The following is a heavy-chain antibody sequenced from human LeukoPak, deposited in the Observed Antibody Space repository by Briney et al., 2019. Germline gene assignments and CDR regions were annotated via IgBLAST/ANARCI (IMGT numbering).Heavy chain of an antibody. J-gene: IGHJ3*02. Sequence: GASVKVSCKASGYTSTGYYMHWVRQAPRQGREGMGWNNPNSGGTNYAQKFQGRVTMTRDTSISTAYMELSRLTSEDTAVYYCARGAPYGYCSSTSCYWADDAFDIWGQGTMVTVSS. V-gene: IGHV1-2*02. D-gene: IGHD2-2*03. CDR3: ARGAPYGYCSSTSCYWADDAFDI. CDR2: NNPNSGGT. CDR1: GYTSTGYY.